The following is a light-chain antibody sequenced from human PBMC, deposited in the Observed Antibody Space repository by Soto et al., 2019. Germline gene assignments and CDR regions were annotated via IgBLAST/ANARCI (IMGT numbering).Light chain of an antibody. CDR2: GDT. Sequence: QSVLTQPPSVSGAPGQRVTISCTGSSSNIGAGYDVQWYQQLPGTAPKLLIYGDTNRPSGVPDRFSGSNSGTSASLAITGLQAEHESDYYCQSYDSSLRGSVFGGGTKLTVL. CDR3: QSYDSSLRGSV. CDR1: SSNIGAGYD. V-gene: IGLV1-40*01. J-gene: IGLJ3*02.